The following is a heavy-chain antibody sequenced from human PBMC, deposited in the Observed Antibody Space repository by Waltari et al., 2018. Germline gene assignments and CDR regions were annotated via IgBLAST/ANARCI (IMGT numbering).Heavy chain of an antibody. D-gene: IGHD2-15*01. CDR1: GGSISSCDYY. Sequence: QVQLQESGPGLVKPSQTLSLTCTVSGGSISSCDYYWNWIRQPPGKGLEWIGYIYYSGSTYYNPSLKSRVTISADTSKNQFSLKLSSVTAADTAVYSCARVPLYCSGGSCPPLYAFDIWGQGTVVTVSS. V-gene: IGHV4-30-4*08. J-gene: IGHJ3*02. CDR3: ARVPLYCSGGSCPPLYAFDI. CDR2: IYYSGST.